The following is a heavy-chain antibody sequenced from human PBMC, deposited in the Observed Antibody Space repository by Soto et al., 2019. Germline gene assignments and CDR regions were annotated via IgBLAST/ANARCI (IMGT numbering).Heavy chain of an antibody. CDR2: ISGSGGVT. Sequence: EVQLLESGGGLVQPGGSLRLSCTASGFDYSDYAVTWVRQAPGKGLEWVAGISGSGGVTKYADSVKGRFTISRDNFRTTLYLQMNSLRAWDTAVYYCAKDPNGDYLGAFDSWGQGTMVTVSS. CDR3: AKDPNGDYLGAFDS. CDR1: GFDYSDYA. J-gene: IGHJ3*02. V-gene: IGHV3-23*01. D-gene: IGHD4-17*01.